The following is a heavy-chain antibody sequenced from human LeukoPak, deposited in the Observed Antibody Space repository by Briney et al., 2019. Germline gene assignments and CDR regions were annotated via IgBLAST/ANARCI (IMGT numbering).Heavy chain of an antibody. J-gene: IGHJ5*02. CDR3: ARDHATIAVAGRWFDP. CDR1: GFTLSSYS. Sequence: GGSLRLSCAASGFTLSSYSMNWVRQAPGKGLEWVSYISSSSSTIYYADSVKGRFTISRDNAKNSLYLQMNSLRDEDTAVYYCARDHATIAVAGRWFDPWGQGTLVTVSS. V-gene: IGHV3-48*02. CDR2: ISSSSSTI. D-gene: IGHD6-19*01.